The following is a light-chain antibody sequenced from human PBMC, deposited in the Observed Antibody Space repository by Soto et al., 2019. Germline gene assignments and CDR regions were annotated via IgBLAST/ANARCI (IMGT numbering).Light chain of an antibody. CDR1: QGISSY. CDR3: QQLNSYPPP. J-gene: IGKJ2*01. V-gene: IGKV1-9*01. Sequence: DIQLTQSPSFLSASVGDRVTITCPASQGISSYLAWYQQKPGKAPKLLIYAASTLQSGVPSRFSGSGSGTEFTLTISSLQPEDFATYYCQQLNSYPPPFGQGTKLEIK. CDR2: AAS.